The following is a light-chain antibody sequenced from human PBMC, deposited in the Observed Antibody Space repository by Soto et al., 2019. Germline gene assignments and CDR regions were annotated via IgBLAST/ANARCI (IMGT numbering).Light chain of an antibody. V-gene: IGLV2-8*01. CDR2: EVS. Sequence: QSALTQPPSASGSPGHAVTLSCTGTSSDVGGYNYVSWYKQHPGKAPKLMIYEVSKRPSGVPDRFSGSKSGNTASLTVSGSQAEDEADYYCSSYAGSNKLVFGGGTKLTVL. J-gene: IGLJ3*02. CDR3: SSYAGSNKLV. CDR1: SSDVGGYNY.